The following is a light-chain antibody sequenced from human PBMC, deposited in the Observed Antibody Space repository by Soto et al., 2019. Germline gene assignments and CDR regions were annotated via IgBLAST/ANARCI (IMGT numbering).Light chain of an antibody. Sequence: EIVLTQSPGTLSLSPGERATLSCRASESVSTSYLAWYQQKPGQAPRLLIYGASGRATGIPDRFSGSASGTDFTLTISRLEPEDFEVYYCQHYVTSALFGPGTKVDIK. J-gene: IGKJ3*01. CDR1: ESVSTSY. CDR3: QHYVTSAL. V-gene: IGKV3-20*01. CDR2: GAS.